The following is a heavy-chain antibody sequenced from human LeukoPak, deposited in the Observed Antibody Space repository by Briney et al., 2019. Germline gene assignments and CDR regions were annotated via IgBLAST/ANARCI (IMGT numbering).Heavy chain of an antibody. CDR2: ISSRGGDT. V-gene: IGHV3-23*01. Sequence: PGGSLRLSCEASGFTLRTYGMAWVRQAPGKGPEWVSCISSRGGDTHYSESAKGRFTSSRDNSKNKMYLQMKSLRVDDTAVYYCVKDRGRTSSWSFDHWRQGTLVPVSS. J-gene: IGHJ4*02. CDR1: GFTLRTYG. CDR3: VKDRGRTSSWSFDH. D-gene: IGHD2-15*01.